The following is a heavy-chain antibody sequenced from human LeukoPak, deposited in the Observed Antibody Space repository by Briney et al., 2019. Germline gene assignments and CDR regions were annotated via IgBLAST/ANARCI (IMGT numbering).Heavy chain of an antibody. D-gene: IGHD6-19*01. V-gene: IGHV3-23*01. CDR3: AKVYSSGWYYFDY. CDR1: GFTFSNYW. CDR2: ISGSGGST. Sequence: GGSLRLSCVASGFTFSNYWMHWVRQAPGKGPEWVSAISGSGGSTYYADSVKGRFTISRDNSKNTLYLQMNSLRAEDTAVYYCAKVYSSGWYYFDYWGQGTLVTVSS. J-gene: IGHJ4*02.